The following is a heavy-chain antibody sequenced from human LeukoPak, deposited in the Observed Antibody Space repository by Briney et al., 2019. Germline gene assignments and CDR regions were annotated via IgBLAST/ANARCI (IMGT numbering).Heavy chain of an antibody. D-gene: IGHD5-18*01. CDR1: GGSISSGGYY. CDR2: IYNSGST. CDR3: ARGTQLWLPTNWFDP. Sequence: PSETLSLTCTVSGGSISSGGYYWSWIRQHPGKGLEWIGYIYNSGSTNYSPSLKSRVTISVDTSKNQFSLKLSSVTAADTAVYYCARGTQLWLPTNWFDPWGQGTLVTVSS. J-gene: IGHJ5*02. V-gene: IGHV4-61*08.